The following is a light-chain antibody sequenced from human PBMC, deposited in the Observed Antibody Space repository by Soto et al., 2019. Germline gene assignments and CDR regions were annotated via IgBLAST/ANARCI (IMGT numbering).Light chain of an antibody. CDR2: GAS. J-gene: IGKJ4*01. CDR1: QSVSIL. Sequence: EIVMTQSPATLSVSPGERSTLSCRASQSVSILLAWYQQKPGQAPRLLIYGASNRATGIPARFSGSGSGTDFTLTXSSLEPEDFAVXXXXQXXXXPLTFXGGTKGDIK. CDR3: XQXXXXPLT. V-gene: IGKV3D-15*01.